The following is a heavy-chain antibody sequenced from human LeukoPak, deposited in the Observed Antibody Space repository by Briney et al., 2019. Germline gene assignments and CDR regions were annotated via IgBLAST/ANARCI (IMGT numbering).Heavy chain of an antibody. CDR3: ARGGDYYDSGSYTNFDY. CDR2: IYYSGST. CDR1: GGSINNYY. D-gene: IGHD3-10*01. V-gene: IGHV4-59*01. J-gene: IGHJ4*02. Sequence: PSETLSLTCTVSGGSINNYYWSWIRQPPGKGLEWIGYIYYSGSTNYNPSLKSRVTISVDTSKKQFSLRLTSVTAADTAVYYCARGGDYYDSGSYTNFDYWGQGILVTVSS.